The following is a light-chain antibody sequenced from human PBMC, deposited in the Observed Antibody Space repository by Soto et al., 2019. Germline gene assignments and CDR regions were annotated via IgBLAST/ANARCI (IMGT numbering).Light chain of an antibody. J-gene: IGLJ1*01. CDR2: EGN. CDR1: SSHVGSYKL. Sequence: QSALTQPASVSGSPGQSITISCNGTSSHVGSYKLVSWYQQHPGKAPKLMIYEGNKRPSGVSNRFSGSKSANTASLTISGLQTEDEADYYCCSYAGTNTFVFGTGTKVTVL. CDR3: CSYAGTNTFV. V-gene: IGLV2-23*01.